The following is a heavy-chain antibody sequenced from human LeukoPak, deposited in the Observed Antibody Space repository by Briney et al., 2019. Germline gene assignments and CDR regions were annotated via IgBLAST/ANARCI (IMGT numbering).Heavy chain of an antibody. CDR1: GFTFSSYA. Sequence: PGGSLRLSCAASGFTFSSYAMHWVRQAPGKELEWVAFIRYDGSNKYYADSVKGRFTISRDNAKNSLYLQMNSLRAEDTAVYYCARDRENIWGQGTMVTVSS. V-gene: IGHV3-30*02. CDR2: IRYDGSNK. D-gene: IGHD1-26*01. CDR3: ARDRENI. J-gene: IGHJ3*02.